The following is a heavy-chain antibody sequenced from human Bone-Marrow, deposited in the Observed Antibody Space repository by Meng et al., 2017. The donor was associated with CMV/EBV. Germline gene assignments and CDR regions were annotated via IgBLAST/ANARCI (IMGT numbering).Heavy chain of an antibody. V-gene: IGHV1-2*02. CDR2: INPNSGGT. CDR3: ARDHIRGATMKSHDAFDI. D-gene: IGHD3-22*01. CDR1: GYTFTGYY. J-gene: IGHJ3*02. Sequence: ASAKVSCKASGYTFTGYYIHWVRQAPGQGLEWMGWINPNSGGTKYAQKFQGRVTVTRDTSISPAYMELSRLRSDDTAMYYCARDHIRGATMKSHDAFDIWGQGTMVNVSS.